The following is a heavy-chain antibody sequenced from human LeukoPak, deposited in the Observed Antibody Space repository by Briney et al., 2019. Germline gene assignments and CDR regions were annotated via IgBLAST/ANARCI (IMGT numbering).Heavy chain of an antibody. CDR1: GGSISSSSYY. Sequence: SETLSLTCTVSGGSISSSSYYWGWIRQPPGKGLEWIGTIYYSGSTSYNPSLKSRVTISVDTSKNQFSLKVNSVTAADTAVYYCVTSGGGSGSYSGWFDPWGQGALVTVSS. CDR3: VTSGGGSGSYSGWFDP. CDR2: IYYSGST. D-gene: IGHD3-10*01. V-gene: IGHV4-39*07. J-gene: IGHJ5*02.